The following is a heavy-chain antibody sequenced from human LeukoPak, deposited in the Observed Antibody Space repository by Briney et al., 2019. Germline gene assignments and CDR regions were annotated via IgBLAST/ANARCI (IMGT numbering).Heavy chain of an antibody. V-gene: IGHV3-21*06. CDR1: GFIFSSYS. J-gene: IGHJ3*02. CDR2: ISSSSSYI. D-gene: IGHD1-26*01. Sequence: PGGSLRLSCAASGFIFSSYSMNWVRQAPGKGLEWVSFISSSSSYIYYADSVKGRFTISRDNAKNPLFLQMNSLRAEDTAVYYCARDEIVGGTKAFDIWGQGTMVTVSS. CDR3: ARDEIVGGTKAFDI.